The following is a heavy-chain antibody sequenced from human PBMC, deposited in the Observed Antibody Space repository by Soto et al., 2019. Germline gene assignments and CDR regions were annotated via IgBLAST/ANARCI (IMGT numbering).Heavy chain of an antibody. D-gene: IGHD3-22*01. CDR3: AKAWGRDSSGYLPWFDP. CDR2: ISYDGSNK. V-gene: IGHV3-30*18. CDR1: GFTFSSYG. Sequence: QVQLVESGGGVVQPGRSLRLSCAASGFTFSSYGMHWVRQAPGKGLEWVAVISYDGSNKYYADSVKGRFTISRDNSKNTLYLQMNSLRAEDTAVYYCAKAWGRDSSGYLPWFDPWGQGTLVTVSS. J-gene: IGHJ5*02.